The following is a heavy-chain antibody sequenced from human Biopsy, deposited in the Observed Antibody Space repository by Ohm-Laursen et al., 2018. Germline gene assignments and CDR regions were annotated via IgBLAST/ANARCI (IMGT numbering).Heavy chain of an antibody. D-gene: IGHD3-10*01. CDR1: GSTRCSYS. J-gene: IGHJ6*02. V-gene: IGHV3-21*01. CDR3: ARSRGSSGIATIYYYGMDV. Sequence: SLRLSCAAPGSTRCSYSMNWVRQTPGQGLGWVSTISSSIDNIYYADSVKGRFTISRDNAKNSLYLQMNSLRAEDTAAYYCARSRGSSGIATIYYYGMDVWGQGTTVTVSS. CDR2: ISSSIDNI.